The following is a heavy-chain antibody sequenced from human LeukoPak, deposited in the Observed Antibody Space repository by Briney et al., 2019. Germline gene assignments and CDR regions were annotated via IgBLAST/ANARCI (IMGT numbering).Heavy chain of an antibody. V-gene: IGHV3-74*03. Sequence: GGSLRLSCAASGFTFSNYLMHWVRQVPGKGLVWVSRINADGSTTQYADSAKGRFTISRDNSKNTLYLQMNSLRAEDTAVYYCARDSTSGWYGFDPWGQGTLVAVSS. CDR3: ARDSTSGWYGFDP. CDR2: INADGSTT. J-gene: IGHJ5*02. D-gene: IGHD6-19*01. CDR1: GFTFSNYL.